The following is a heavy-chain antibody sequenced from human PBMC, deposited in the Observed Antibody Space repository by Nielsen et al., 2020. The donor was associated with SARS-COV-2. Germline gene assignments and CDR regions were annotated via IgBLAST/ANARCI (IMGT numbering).Heavy chain of an antibody. CDR3: ARDYYGDYLDGFDV. Sequence: SETLSLTCTVSGGSISNYYWTWIRQPPGKALEWIGNVYYTGATNYNPSLKGRVTISLDTSKNQFFLKLTSVTAADRALYYCARDYYGDYLDGFDVWGPGTMVIVSS. CDR1: GGSISNYY. D-gene: IGHD4-17*01. CDR2: VYYTGAT. J-gene: IGHJ3*01. V-gene: IGHV4-59*01.